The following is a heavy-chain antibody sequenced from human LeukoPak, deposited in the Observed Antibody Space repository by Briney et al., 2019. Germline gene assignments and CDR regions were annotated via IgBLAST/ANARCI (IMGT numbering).Heavy chain of an antibody. D-gene: IGHD2/OR15-2a*01. V-gene: IGHV4-34*01. Sequence: SQTLSLPCTVSWVSISLYYWICIRQPPGKALEWIGEINHSGSTNYNPSLKSRVTISVDPSKNQFSLKLSSVTAADTAVYYCARGITFTDYWGQGTLVTVSS. CDR1: WVSISLYY. J-gene: IGHJ4*02. CDR2: INHSGST. CDR3: ARGITFTDY.